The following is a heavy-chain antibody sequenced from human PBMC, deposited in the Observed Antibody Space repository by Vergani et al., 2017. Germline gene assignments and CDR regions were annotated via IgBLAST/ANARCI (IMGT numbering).Heavy chain of an antibody. D-gene: IGHD6-13*01. CDR2: ILGSGTA. V-gene: IGHV4-61*02. Sequence: QVQPQESGPGLVQPSQTLALTCTVSGASMSSVGYYWTWIRQSAGKRLEWLGDILGSGTANYNPSFQGRVSMSVATAKNQFSLTLRSVNATETAVYYCAXGSRAAGYSGDDSWGQRARVTVSS. CDR3: AXGSRAAGYSGDDS. J-gene: IGHJ4*02. CDR1: GASMSSVGYY.